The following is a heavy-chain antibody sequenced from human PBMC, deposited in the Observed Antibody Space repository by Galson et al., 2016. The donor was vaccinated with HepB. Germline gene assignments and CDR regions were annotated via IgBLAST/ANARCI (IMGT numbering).Heavy chain of an antibody. CDR1: GFMFRSYW. CDR3: ARDQGEAFDI. V-gene: IGHV3-7*01. J-gene: IGHJ3*02. CDR2: IKQDGSEK. Sequence: SLRLSCAASGFMFRSYWMTWVRQAPGKGLQWVANIKQDGSEKYYVDSVKGRFTISRDNAKKSVYLQMNSLRAEDAAVYYWARDQGEAFDIWGQGTMVSVSS. D-gene: IGHD3-16*01.